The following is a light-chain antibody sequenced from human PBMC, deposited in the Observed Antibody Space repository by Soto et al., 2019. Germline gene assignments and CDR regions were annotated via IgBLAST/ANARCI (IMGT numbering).Light chain of an antibody. CDR1: SSDVGGYND. CDR3: CSYAGSVI. CDR2: DVS. J-gene: IGLJ2*01. V-gene: IGLV2-11*01. Sequence: QSALTQPRAVSGSHGQSVTISCTGTSSDVGGYNDVSWYQQYPGKAPKLMIYDVSKRPSGVPDRFSGSKSGNTASLTVSGLQADDEAEYYCCSYAGSVIFGGGTKLTVL.